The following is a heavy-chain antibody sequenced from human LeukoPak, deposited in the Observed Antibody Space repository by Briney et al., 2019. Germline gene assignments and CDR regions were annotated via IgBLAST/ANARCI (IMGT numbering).Heavy chain of an antibody. D-gene: IGHD3-22*01. CDR2: ISYDGSNK. J-gene: IGHJ4*02. CDR1: GFTFSSYA. V-gene: IGHV3-30*04. CDR3: AKDLGYYDSSGYFDY. Sequence: GGSLRLSCAASGFTFSSYAMHWVRQAPGKGLEWVAVISYDGSNKYYADSVKGRFTISRDNSKNTLYLQMNSLRAEDTAVYYCAKDLGYYDSSGYFDYWGQGTLVTVSS.